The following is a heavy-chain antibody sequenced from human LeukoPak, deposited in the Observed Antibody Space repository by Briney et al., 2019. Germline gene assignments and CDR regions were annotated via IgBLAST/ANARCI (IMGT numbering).Heavy chain of an antibody. V-gene: IGHV4-30-4*08. CDR2: IYYSGST. CDR3: ARMLLRFPTNWFDP. J-gene: IGHJ5*02. CDR1: GGSISSGDYY. Sequence: SETLSLTXTVSGGSISSGDYYWSWIRQPPGKGLQWIGYIYYSGSTYYNPSLKSRVTISVDTSKNQFSLKLSSVTAADTAVYYCARMLLRFPTNWFDPWGQGTLVTVSS. D-gene: IGHD3-3*01.